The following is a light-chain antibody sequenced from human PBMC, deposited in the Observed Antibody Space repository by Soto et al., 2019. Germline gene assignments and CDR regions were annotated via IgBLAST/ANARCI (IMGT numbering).Light chain of an antibody. V-gene: IGKV4-1*01. J-gene: IGKJ4*01. Sequence: DIVMTQSPDSLAVSLGERATINCKSSQSVLYSSNNKNYLAWYQQKPGQPPKLLIYWASTRESGVPDRFSGIWAGTDFTLTISSLQAEDVAVYYCQQYYSTPPLTFGGGTKVEIK. CDR2: WAS. CDR3: QQYYSTPPLT. CDR1: QSVLYSSNNKNY.